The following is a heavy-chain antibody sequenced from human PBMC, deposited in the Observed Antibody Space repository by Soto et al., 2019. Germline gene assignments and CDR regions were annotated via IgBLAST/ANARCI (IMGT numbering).Heavy chain of an antibody. CDR1: GYSFTSYW. J-gene: IGHJ4*02. CDR2: IYPGDSDT. Sequence: GESLKISCKGSGYSFTSYWIGWVRQMPGKGLEWMGIIYPGDSDTRYSPSFQGQVTISADKSISTAYLQWSSLKASDTAMYYCAKTPDYYDSSGYYNVWGQGTLVTVSS. D-gene: IGHD3-22*01. V-gene: IGHV5-51*01. CDR3: AKTPDYYDSSGYYNV.